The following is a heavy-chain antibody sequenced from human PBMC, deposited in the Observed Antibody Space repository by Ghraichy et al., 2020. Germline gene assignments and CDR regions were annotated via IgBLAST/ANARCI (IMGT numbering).Heavy chain of an antibody. CDR2: IKQDGSQK. V-gene: IGHV3-7*01. D-gene: IGHD5-18*01. CDR3: AKGRGWILDY. CDR1: GLTLSNYW. J-gene: IGHJ4*02. Sequence: LSLTCAASGLTLSNYWMSGVRQAPGKGLEWVAIIKQDGSQKYYVDSVKGRFTISRDNAKNSLYLQMNTLRAEDTAVYYCAKGRGWILDYWGQGTLVTVSS.